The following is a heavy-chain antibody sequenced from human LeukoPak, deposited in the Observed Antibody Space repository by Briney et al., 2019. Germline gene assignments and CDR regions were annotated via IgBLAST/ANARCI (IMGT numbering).Heavy chain of an antibody. Sequence: ASVKVSCKASGYTFTSYDINWVRQAPGQGLEWMGWMNPNSGNTGYAQKFQGRVTMTRNTSISTAYMELSSLRSEDTAVYYCARASSIAAPRAFDIWGQGTMVTVSS. J-gene: IGHJ3*02. V-gene: IGHV1-8*01. CDR3: ARASSIAAPRAFDI. D-gene: IGHD6-6*01. CDR2: MNPNSGNT. CDR1: GYTFTSYD.